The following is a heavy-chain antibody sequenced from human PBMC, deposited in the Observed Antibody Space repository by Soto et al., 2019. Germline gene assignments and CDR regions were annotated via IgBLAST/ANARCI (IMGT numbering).Heavy chain of an antibody. V-gene: IGHV4-59*01. Sequence: AWETLSLTCTVSGGSISSYYWSWIRQPPGKGLEWIGYIYYSGSTNYNPSLKSRVTISVDTSKNQFSLKLSSVTAADTAVYYCAKDRGSVAGSRHFDYWGQGTLVTVSS. D-gene: IGHD6-19*01. J-gene: IGHJ4*02. CDR3: AKDRGSVAGSRHFDY. CDR1: GGSISSYY. CDR2: IYYSGST.